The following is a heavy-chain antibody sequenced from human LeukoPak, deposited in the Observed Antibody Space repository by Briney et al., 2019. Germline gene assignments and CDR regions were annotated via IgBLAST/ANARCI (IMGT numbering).Heavy chain of an antibody. CDR3: AVLGYYDSSGYFDY. CDR2: FDPEDGET. CDR1: GYTLTELS. J-gene: IGHJ4*02. Sequence: GASVKVSCKVSGYTLTELSMHWVRQALGKGLEWMGGFDPEDGETIYAQKFQGRVTMTEDTSTDTAYMELSSLRSDDTAVYYCAVLGYYDSSGYFDYWGQGTLVTVSS. D-gene: IGHD3-22*01. V-gene: IGHV1-24*01.